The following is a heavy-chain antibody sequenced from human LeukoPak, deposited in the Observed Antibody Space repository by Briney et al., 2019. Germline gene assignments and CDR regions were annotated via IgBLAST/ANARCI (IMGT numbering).Heavy chain of an antibody. V-gene: IGHV3-30-3*02. CDR2: ISYDGSNK. Sequence: GGSLRLSCAASGFTFSSYAMHWVRQAPGKGLEWVAVISYDGSNKYYADSVKGRFTISRDNSKNTLYLQMNSLRAEDTAVYYCAKSQKAEWGQGTLVTVSS. CDR3: AKSQKAE. J-gene: IGHJ4*02. CDR1: GFTFSSYA.